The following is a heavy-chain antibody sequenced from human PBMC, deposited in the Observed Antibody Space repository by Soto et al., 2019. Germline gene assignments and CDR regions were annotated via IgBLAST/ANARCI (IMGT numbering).Heavy chain of an antibody. D-gene: IGHD5-12*01. CDR2: INHSGST. Sequence: SETLSLTCAVYGGSFSGYYWSWIRQPPGKGLEWIGEINHSGSTNYNPSLKSRVTISVDTSKNQFSLKLSSVTAADTAVYYCARTIVATIKYYYYYMDVWGKGTTVTVSS. CDR1: GGSFSGYY. V-gene: IGHV4-34*01. CDR3: ARTIVATIKYYYYYMDV. J-gene: IGHJ6*03.